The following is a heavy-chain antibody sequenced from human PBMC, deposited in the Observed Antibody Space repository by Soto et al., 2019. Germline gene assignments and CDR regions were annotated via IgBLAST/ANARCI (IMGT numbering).Heavy chain of an antibody. D-gene: IGHD3-10*01. CDR1: GYTFTSYD. CDR2: MNPNSGNT. Sequence: GASVKVSCKASGYTFTSYDINWVRQATGQGLEWMGWMNPNSGNTGYAQKFQGRVTMTRNTSISTAYMELSSLRSEDTAVYYCARVSYYYYYYYYMYVWGKGTTVTVSS. V-gene: IGHV1-8*01. CDR3: ARVSYYYYYYYYMYV. J-gene: IGHJ6*03.